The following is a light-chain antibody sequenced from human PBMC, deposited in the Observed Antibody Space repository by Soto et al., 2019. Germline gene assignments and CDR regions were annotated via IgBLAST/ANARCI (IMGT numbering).Light chain of an antibody. V-gene: IGKV1-5*03. CDR2: KAS. Sequence: DIPMTQSPSTLSASVGDRVTITCRASQSISSWLAWYQQKPWKAPKLLIYKASSLESGVRSRFSGSASGTEFTLTMSRLQPDGFATYYFQQYNSYPRTFGQGTKVEIK. CDR3: QQYNSYPRT. J-gene: IGKJ1*01. CDR1: QSISSW.